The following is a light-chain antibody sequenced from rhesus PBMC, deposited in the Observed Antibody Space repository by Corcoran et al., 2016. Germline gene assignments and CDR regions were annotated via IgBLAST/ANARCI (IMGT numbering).Light chain of an antibody. V-gene: IGLV10-114*01. Sequence: QAGLTQPPSVSEGLRQTATLTCTGDSNNVGYQGAAWLQQHQGHPPKLLSYRNNNRPSGVSERFSASRSGNTASLTITGLQPVDEADYYCSACDCSLSGHVFGSSTKLTV. J-gene: IGLJ6*01. CDR3: SACDCSLSGHV. CDR1: SNNVGYQG. CDR2: RNN.